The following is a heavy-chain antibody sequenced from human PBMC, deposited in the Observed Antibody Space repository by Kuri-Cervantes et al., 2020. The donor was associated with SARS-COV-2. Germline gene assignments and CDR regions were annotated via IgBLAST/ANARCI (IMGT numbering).Heavy chain of an antibody. D-gene: IGHD6-19*01. V-gene: IGHV3-33*01. J-gene: IGHJ5*02. CDR3: ARGGLVAVAGRGGFLAGSRRSLFWFDP. CDR1: GFTFSSYG. CDR2: IWYDGSNK. Sequence: GESLKISCAASGFTFSSYGMHWVRQAPGKGLEWVAVIWYDGSNKYYADSVKGRFTITRDNSKNTLYLQMNSLRAEDTAVYYCARGGLVAVAGRGGFLAGSRRSLFWFDPWGQGTLTTVSS.